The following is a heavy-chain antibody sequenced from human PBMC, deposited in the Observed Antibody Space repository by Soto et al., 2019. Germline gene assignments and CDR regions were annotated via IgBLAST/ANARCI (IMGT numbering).Heavy chain of an antibody. D-gene: IGHD3-3*01. CDR2: ISGSGGST. CDR3: AKVNKAEYDFWSGYYPTYYFDY. Sequence: GGSLRLSCAASGFTFSSYAMSWVRQAPGKGLEWVSAISGSGGSTYYADSVKGRFTISRDNSKNTLYLQMNSLRAEDTAVYYCAKVNKAEYDFWSGYYPTYYFDYWGQGTLVTVSS. CDR1: GFTFSSYA. J-gene: IGHJ4*02. V-gene: IGHV3-23*01.